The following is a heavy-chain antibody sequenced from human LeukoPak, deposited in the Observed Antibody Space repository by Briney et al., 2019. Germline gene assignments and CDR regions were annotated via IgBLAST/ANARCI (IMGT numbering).Heavy chain of an antibody. CDR1: GFTFSSYA. J-gene: IGHJ6*02. D-gene: IGHD3-22*01. Sequence: GGSLRLSCAASGFTFSSYAMSWVRQAPGKGLEWVSAISGSGGSTYYADSVKGRFTISRDNSKNTLYLQMNSLRAGDTAVYYCAKGYYKYYYYGMDVWGQGTTVTVSS. V-gene: IGHV3-23*01. CDR3: AKGYYKYYYYGMDV. CDR2: ISGSGGST.